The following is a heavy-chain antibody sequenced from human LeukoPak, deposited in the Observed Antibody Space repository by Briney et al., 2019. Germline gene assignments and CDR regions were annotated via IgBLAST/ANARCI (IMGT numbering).Heavy chain of an antibody. CDR3: ARGASNYGSFWFDP. CDR2: IYSSGNT. CDR1: GDSITSGRYY. J-gene: IGHJ5*02. V-gene: IGHV4-61*02. D-gene: IGHD4-11*01. Sequence: PSQTLSLTCTVSGDSITSGRYYWSWIRQPAGKELEWVGRIYSSGNTDYHPYIVSLKSRVTLSLDTSKSQFFLDLTSVTAADTAVYYCARGASNYGSFWFDPWGQGTLVTVSS.